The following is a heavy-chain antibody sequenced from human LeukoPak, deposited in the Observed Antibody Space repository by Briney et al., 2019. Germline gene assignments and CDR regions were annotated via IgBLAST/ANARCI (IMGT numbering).Heavy chain of an antibody. CDR1: GYSISSGYY. D-gene: IGHD2-2*01. V-gene: IGHV4-38-2*02. Sequence: SETLSLTCTVSGYSISSGYYWGWIRQPPGKGLEWIGSIYHSGSTYYNPSLKSRVTISVDTSKNQFSLKLSSVTAADTAVYYCAREVVPAANDAFDIWGQGTMVTVSS. CDR2: IYHSGST. CDR3: AREVVPAANDAFDI. J-gene: IGHJ3*02.